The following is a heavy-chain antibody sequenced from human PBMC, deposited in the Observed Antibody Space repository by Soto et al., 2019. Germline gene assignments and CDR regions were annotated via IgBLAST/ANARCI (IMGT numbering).Heavy chain of an antibody. CDR3: ASQADIVVVVAATYFDY. CDR1: GGSISSSSYY. J-gene: IGHJ4*02. CDR2: IYYSGST. Sequence: SETLSLTCTVSGGSISSSSYYWGWIRQPPGKGLEWIGSIYYSGSTYYNPSLKSRVTISVDTSKNQFSLKLSSVTAADTAVYYCASQADIVVVVAATYFDYWGQGTLVTVSS. V-gene: IGHV4-39*01. D-gene: IGHD2-15*01.